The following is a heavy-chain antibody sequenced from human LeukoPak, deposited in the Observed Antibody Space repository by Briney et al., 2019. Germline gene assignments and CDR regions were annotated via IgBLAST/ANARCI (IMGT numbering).Heavy chain of an antibody. CDR1: GGSISSSNW. Sequence: SETLSLTCAVSGGSISSSNWWSWVRQPPGKGLEWIGEIYHSGSTNYNPSLKSRVTISVDKSKNQFSLKLSSVTAADTAVYYCARASGWAAAGLDYWGQGTLVTVSS. CDR2: IYHSGST. CDR3: ARASGWAAAGLDY. J-gene: IGHJ4*02. D-gene: IGHD6-13*01. V-gene: IGHV4-4*02.